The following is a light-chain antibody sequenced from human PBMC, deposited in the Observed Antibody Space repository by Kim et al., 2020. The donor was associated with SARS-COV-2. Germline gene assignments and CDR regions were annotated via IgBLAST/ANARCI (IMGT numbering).Light chain of an antibody. V-gene: IGKV3-20*01. CDR3: KQFGST. CDR1: QSFSSSY. Sequence: EIVLTQSPATLSLSAGERATLSCRASQSFSSSYLAWYQQNTGQAPRLLIYGTSSRATGIPARFSGSGSGTDFTLTISRLEPEDFAVYYCKQFGSTFGAGTKVDIK. CDR2: GTS. J-gene: IGKJ2*01.